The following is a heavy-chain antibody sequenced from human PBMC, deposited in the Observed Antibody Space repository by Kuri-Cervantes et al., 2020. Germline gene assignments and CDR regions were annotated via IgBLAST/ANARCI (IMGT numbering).Heavy chain of an antibody. CDR3: SIGIGTGAYYYDSSGYSSPGWFDP. D-gene: IGHD3-22*01. J-gene: IGHJ5*02. CDR1: GGSFSGYY. Sequence: SETLSLTCAVYGGSFSGYYWSWIRQPPGKGLEWIGEINHSGGTNYNPSLKSRVTISTDTSKNQFSLRLSSVTAADTAVYYCSIGIGTGAYYYDSSGYSSPGWFDPWGQGTLVTVSS. V-gene: IGHV4-34*01. CDR2: INHSGGT.